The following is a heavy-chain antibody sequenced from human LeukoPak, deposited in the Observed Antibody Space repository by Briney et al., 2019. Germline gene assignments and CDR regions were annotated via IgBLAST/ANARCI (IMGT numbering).Heavy chain of an antibody. Sequence: GRSLRLSCAASGFTFSSYGMHWVRQAPGKGLEWVAVIWYDGSNKYYADSVKGRFTISRDNSKNTLCLQMNSLRAEDTAVYYCARDSMFSGSYVDYWGQGTLVTVSS. CDR3: ARDSMFSGSYVDY. D-gene: IGHD1-26*01. CDR2: IWYDGSNK. CDR1: GFTFSSYG. J-gene: IGHJ4*02. V-gene: IGHV3-33*01.